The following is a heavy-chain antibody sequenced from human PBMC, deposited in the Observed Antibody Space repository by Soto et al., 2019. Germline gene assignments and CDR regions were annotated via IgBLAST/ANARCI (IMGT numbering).Heavy chain of an antibody. CDR2: INHILSMS. V-gene: IGHV1-69*02. J-gene: IGHJ4*02. D-gene: IGHD3-10*01. CDR3: ATSYGSGYRAFDS. Sequence: QVQLVQSGAEVKKPGSSVKVSCKASGDTFSFYTINWVRQAPGLGLEWVGRINHILSMSNYAQKFQGRVTMTADKSTNTAYMARRSLRSEDTAMYFCATSYGSGYRAFDSWGEGALVTVSS. CDR1: GDTFSFYT.